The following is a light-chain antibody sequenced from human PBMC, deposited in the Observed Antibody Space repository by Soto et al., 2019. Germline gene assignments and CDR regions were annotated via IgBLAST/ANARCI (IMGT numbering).Light chain of an antibody. J-gene: IGKJ4*01. CDR2: SAS. CDR1: ETITDF. CDR3: QQKFSSCVT. V-gene: IGKV1-39*01. Sequence: DIQMTQSPPSLSASVGDRVTITCRASETITDFLNWYQLKPGKAPKLLIYSASNLQPGVPSRFSGSGYGTDFTLTLSALQHEDSATYYCQQKFSSCVTIGAGTKVEV.